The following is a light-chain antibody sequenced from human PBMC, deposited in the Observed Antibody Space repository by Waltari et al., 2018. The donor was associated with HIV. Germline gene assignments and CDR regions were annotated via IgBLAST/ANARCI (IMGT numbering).Light chain of an antibody. Sequence: QSVLTQPPSVSGAPGQTVTISCTGSSSNIGARAHFDVHWYQQLPGTAHKLLIYGNNNRPSGVPDRFSGSKSGASASLAITGLQAEDEADYYCQSYDTRLSGSVFGGGTKLTVL. CDR2: GNN. J-gene: IGLJ3*02. CDR3: QSYDTRLSGSV. CDR1: SSNIGARAHFD. V-gene: IGLV1-40*01.